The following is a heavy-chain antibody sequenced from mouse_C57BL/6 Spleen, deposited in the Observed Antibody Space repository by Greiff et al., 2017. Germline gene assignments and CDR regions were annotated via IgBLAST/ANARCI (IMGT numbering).Heavy chain of an antibody. J-gene: IGHJ3*01. V-gene: IGHV1-15*01. CDR3: TRSSNWDGFAY. CDR1: GYTFTDYE. Sequence: QVQLQQSGAELVRPGASVTLSCKASGYTFTDYEMHWVKQTPVHGLEWIGAIDPETGGTAYNQKFKGKAILTADKSSSTAYMELRSLTSEDSAVYYWTRSSNWDGFAYWGQGTLVTVSA. D-gene: IGHD4-1*01. CDR2: IDPETGGT.